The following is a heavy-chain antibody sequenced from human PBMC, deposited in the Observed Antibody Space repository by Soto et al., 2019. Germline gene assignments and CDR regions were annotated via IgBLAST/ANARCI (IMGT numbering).Heavy chain of an antibody. Sequence: QVQLVQSGAEVKKPGSSVKVSCKASGGTFSSYAISWVGQAPEQGLEWMGGIIPIFGTANYAQKFQGRVTITADESTSTAYMELSSLRSEDTAVYYCAREWGLWGSGSLYGMDVWGQGTTVTVSS. CDR3: AREWGLWGSGSLYGMDV. D-gene: IGHD3-10*01. V-gene: IGHV1-69*01. J-gene: IGHJ6*02. CDR1: GGTFSSYA. CDR2: IIPIFGTA.